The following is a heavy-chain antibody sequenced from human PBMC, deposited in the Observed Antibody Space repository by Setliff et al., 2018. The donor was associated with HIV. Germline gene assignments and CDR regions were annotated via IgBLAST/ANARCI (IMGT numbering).Heavy chain of an antibody. CDR3: ARYSTLTTNFDY. J-gene: IGHJ4*02. Sequence: SETLSLTCAVYGASFSGYYWAWIRQSPGTGLEWIGEINHSGITNYNPTLKSRVTISTDTSKNQFSLRLNSVTAADTAVYYCARYSTLTTNFDYWGQGTLVTVSS. V-gene: IGHV4-34*01. CDR2: INHSGIT. CDR1: GASFSGYY. D-gene: IGHD4-17*01.